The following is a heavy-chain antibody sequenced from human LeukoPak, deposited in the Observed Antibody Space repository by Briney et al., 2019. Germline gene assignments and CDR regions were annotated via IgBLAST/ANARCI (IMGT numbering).Heavy chain of an antibody. V-gene: IGHV3-9*01. CDR1: GFTFDDFA. J-gene: IGHJ4*02. Sequence: PGRSLRLSCAASGFTFDDFAMHWVRQAPGKGLEWVSGINWNSDNIAYADSVKGRFTISRDNSKNTLYLQMNSLRAEDTAVYYCARGIRSSGDNSWGQGTLVTVSS. CDR3: ARGIRSSGDNS. CDR2: INWNSDNI. D-gene: IGHD3-22*01.